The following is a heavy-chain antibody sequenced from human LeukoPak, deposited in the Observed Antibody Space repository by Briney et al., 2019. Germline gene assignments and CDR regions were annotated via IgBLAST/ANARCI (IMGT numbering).Heavy chain of an antibody. CDR3: ARGIAAAGTFDY. V-gene: IGHV1-2*02. J-gene: IGHJ4*02. CDR2: INPNSGVT. D-gene: IGHD6-13*01. CDR1: GYTCTVYY. Sequence: ASVTVSCKASGYTCTVYYLHWVRQAPGQGLEWMGWINPNSGVTNFAQKFQGRVTMTRDTSISTAYMDLSRLRSDDTAVYYCARGIAAAGTFDYWGQGSLVTVSS.